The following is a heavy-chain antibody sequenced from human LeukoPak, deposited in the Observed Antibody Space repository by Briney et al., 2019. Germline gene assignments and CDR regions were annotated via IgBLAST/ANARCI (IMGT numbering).Heavy chain of an antibody. J-gene: IGHJ4*02. CDR1: GFTFSSYA. D-gene: IGHD3-16*02. V-gene: IGHV3-23*01. Sequence: GGSLRLSCAASGFTFSSYAMSWVRQAPGKGLEWVSAISGSGGSTYYADSVKGRFTISRDNSKNTLYLQMNGLRAEDTAVYYCAKLRTPKFGGVIVGIDYWGQGTLVTVSS. CDR2: ISGSGGST. CDR3: AKLRTPKFGGVIVGIDY.